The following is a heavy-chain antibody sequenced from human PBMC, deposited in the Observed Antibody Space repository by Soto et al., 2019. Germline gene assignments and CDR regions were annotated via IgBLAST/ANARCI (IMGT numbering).Heavy chain of an antibody. D-gene: IGHD6-6*01. CDR2: ISSGSSYI. V-gene: IGHV3-21*06. CDR1: GFTFSTNS. J-gene: IGHJ4*02. Sequence: GGSLRRPCAASGFTFSTNSMNWVGQSLGKGLEWVSSISSGSSYIFYAGSVKGRFSIARDNAKSSLYLQMNSLRAEDTAVYYCTTVRREQLVGSLDYWGQGTLVTVAS. CDR3: TTVRREQLVGSLDY.